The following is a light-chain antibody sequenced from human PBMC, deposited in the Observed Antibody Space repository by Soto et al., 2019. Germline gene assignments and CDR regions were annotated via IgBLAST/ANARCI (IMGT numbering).Light chain of an antibody. V-gene: IGKV3-20*01. CDR1: QSINSF. CDR3: QQYDNWPWA. CDR2: GAS. Sequence: EIVFTQSPGTLSLSPGEGATLSCRASQSINSFLAWYQQRRGQAPRLLIHGASNRATGIPDRFSGSGSGTDFTLTITRLEPEDFAVYYCQQYDNWPWAFGQGTKVDIK. J-gene: IGKJ1*01.